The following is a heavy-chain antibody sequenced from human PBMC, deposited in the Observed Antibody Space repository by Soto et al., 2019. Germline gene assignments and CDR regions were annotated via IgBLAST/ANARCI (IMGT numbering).Heavy chain of an antibody. D-gene: IGHD2-21*02. CDR1: GGSISSSNW. Sequence: SETLSLTCAVSGGSISSSNWWSWVRQPPGKGLEWIGEINHSGSTNYNPSLKSRVTISVDTSKNQFSLKLSSVTAADTAVYYCAREHCGGDCYSGADYWGQGTLATVSS. J-gene: IGHJ4*02. CDR2: INHSGST. CDR3: AREHCGGDCYSGADY. V-gene: IGHV4-4*02.